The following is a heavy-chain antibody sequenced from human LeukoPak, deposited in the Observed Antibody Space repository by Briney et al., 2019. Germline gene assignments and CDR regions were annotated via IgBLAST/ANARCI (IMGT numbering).Heavy chain of an antibody. J-gene: IGHJ4*02. Sequence: ASVKVSCKASGYTFTSYGISWVRQAPGQGLEWTEWISAYNGNTNYAQKLQGRVTMTTDTSTSTAYMELRSLRSDDTAVYYCARASFPYSSSGDDYWGQGTLVTVSS. CDR3: ARASFPYSSSGDDY. D-gene: IGHD6-6*01. CDR1: GYTFTSYG. V-gene: IGHV1-18*01. CDR2: ISAYNGNT.